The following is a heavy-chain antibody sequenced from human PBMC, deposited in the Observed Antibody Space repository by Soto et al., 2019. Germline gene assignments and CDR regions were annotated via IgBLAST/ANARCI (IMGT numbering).Heavy chain of an antibody. V-gene: IGHV1-46*01. CDR2: INPSGGST. CDR1: GYTFTSYY. D-gene: IGHD3-22*01. Sequence: AASVKVSCKASGYTFTSYYMHWVRQAPGQGLEWMGIINPSGGSTSYAQKFQGRVTMTRDTSTGTVYMELSSLRSEDTAVYYCARDRTESSGWSYYYYGMDVWGQGTTVTVSS. J-gene: IGHJ6*02. CDR3: ARDRTESSGWSYYYYGMDV.